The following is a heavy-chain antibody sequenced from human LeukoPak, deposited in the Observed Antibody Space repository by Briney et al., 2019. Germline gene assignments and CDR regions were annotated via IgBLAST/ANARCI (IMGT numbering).Heavy chain of an antibody. V-gene: IGHV6-1*01. D-gene: IGHD6-25*01. CDR2: TYYRSKWYN. CDR3: VRAMGIAAAGTFYFDY. J-gene: IGHJ4*02. Sequence: SQTLSLTCAISGDSVSSNSATCNSIRQSPSRGLEWLGRTYYRSKWYNDYAVSVKSRITINPDTSKYQFSLQLNSVTPEDTAVKTDVRAMGIAAAGTFYFDYWGQGTLVTVSS. CDR1: GDSVSSNSAT.